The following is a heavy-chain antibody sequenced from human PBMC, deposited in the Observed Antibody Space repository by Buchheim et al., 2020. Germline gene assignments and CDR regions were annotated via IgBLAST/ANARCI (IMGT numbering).Heavy chain of an antibody. Sequence: QVQLQESGPGLVKPSQTLSLTCTVSGGSISSGSYYWGWIRQPAGKGLEWIGRIYTSGSTNYNPSLKSRVTISVDTSKNQFSLKLSSVTAADTAVYYCARGIAAAGYYYYYYGMDVWGQGTT. J-gene: IGHJ6*02. CDR2: IYTSGST. CDR3: ARGIAAAGYYYYYYGMDV. V-gene: IGHV4-61*02. CDR1: GGSISSGSYY. D-gene: IGHD6-13*01.